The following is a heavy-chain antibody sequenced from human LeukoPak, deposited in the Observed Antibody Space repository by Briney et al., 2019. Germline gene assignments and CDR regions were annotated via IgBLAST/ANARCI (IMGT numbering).Heavy chain of an antibody. D-gene: IGHD6-6*01. J-gene: IGHJ4*02. CDR3: AKIEQLVQVDY. Sequence: PGGSLRLSCAASGFTFSSYGMHWVRQAPGKGLEWVAVISYDGGNKYYADSVKGRFTIPRDNSKNTLYLQMNSLRAEDTAVYYCAKIEQLVQVDYWGQGTLVTVSS. CDR2: ISYDGGNK. CDR1: GFTFSSYG. V-gene: IGHV3-30*18.